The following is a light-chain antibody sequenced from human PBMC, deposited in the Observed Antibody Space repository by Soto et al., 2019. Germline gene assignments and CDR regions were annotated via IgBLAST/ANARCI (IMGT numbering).Light chain of an antibody. CDR1: QSVSSNY. CDR3: QHYGRSPPSWT. J-gene: IGKJ1*01. CDR2: GAS. V-gene: IGKV3-20*01. Sequence: EIVLTQSPGTLSLSAGERATLSCRASQSVSSNYLAWYQQKPGQPPRLLISGASSRATGIPDRFIGSGSGTDFTLIISSLEPEDFAVYYCQHYGRSPPSWTFGQGIKVDIK.